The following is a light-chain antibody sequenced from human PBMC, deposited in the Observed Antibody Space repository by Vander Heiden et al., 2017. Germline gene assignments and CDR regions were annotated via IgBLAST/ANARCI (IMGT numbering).Light chain of an antibody. Sequence: SALTQPPSASGSPGQSVTISCAGTSSDVGGNNFASWYQRHPGKAPKLMVYEVSKRPAGVADRFSGSKSGNAASLTVSGLQAEDEADYYCNSYAGSNNLVFGGGTELTVL. V-gene: IGLV2-8*01. J-gene: IGLJ2*01. CDR1: SSDVGGNNF. CDR3: NSYAGSNNLV. CDR2: EVS.